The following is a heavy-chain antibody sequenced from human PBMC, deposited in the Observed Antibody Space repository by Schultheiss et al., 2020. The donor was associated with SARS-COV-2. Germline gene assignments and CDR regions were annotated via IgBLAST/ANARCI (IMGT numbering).Heavy chain of an antibody. CDR1: GSTFSSYG. CDR3: AKDGYSYVFGY. V-gene: IGHV3-30*18. CDR2: ISYDGSNK. Sequence: GGSLRLSCAASGSTFSSYGMHWVRQAPGKGLEWVAVISYDGSNKYYADSVKGRFTISRDNSKNTLYLQMNSLRAEDTAVYYCAKDGYSYVFGYWGQGTLVTVSS. J-gene: IGHJ4*02. D-gene: IGHD5-18*01.